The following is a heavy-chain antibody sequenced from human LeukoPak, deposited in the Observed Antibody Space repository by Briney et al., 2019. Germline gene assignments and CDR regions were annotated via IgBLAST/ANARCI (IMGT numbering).Heavy chain of an antibody. J-gene: IGHJ5*02. CDR1: GFTVSSNY. V-gene: IGHV3-53*01. CDR2: IYSGGDT. CDR3: ASQSFGRFDP. D-gene: IGHD3-16*01. Sequence: GGSLRLSCAASGFTVSSNYMSWVRQAPGKGLEWVSVIYSGGDTYYADSVRGRFTISRDNAKNSLYLQMNSLRAEDTAVYYCASQSFGRFDPWGQGTRVTVSS.